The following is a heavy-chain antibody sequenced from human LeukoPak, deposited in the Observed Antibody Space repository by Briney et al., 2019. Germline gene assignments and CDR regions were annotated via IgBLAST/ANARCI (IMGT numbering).Heavy chain of an antibody. CDR3: ARSRRGYSYGFDY. CDR1: GGSISSYY. CDR2: IYYSGST. Sequence: SETLSLTCTVSGGSISSYYWSWIRQPPGKGLEWIGYIYYSGSTYYNPSLKSRVTISVDTSKNQFSLKLSSVTAADTAVYYCARSRRGYSYGFDYWGQGTLVTVSS. V-gene: IGHV4-59*08. J-gene: IGHJ4*02. D-gene: IGHD5-18*01.